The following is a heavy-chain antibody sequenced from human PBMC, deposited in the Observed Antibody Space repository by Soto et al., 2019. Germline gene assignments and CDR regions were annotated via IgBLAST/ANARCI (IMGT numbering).Heavy chain of an antibody. J-gene: IGHJ1*01. D-gene: IGHD3-16*01. CDR2: TSYDGSDK. Sequence: ESVGDVVQPGTSLRVSCVGSGFTFRSYVIHWVRQAPGKGLEWVALTSYDGSDKYYDDSVRGRFTISRDNSRNTVDLQMDSLRLEDTALYYCARWGTTGGLDVWGQGTLVSV. CDR3: ARWGTTGGLDV. CDR1: GFTFRSYV. V-gene: IGHV3-30*19.